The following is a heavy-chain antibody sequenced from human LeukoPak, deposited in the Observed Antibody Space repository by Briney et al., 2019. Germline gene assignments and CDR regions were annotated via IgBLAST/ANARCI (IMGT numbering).Heavy chain of an antibody. CDR3: ARGIGYYDSSGYGFDY. V-gene: IGHV3-30*14. Sequence: PGGSLRLSCAASGFTFSSYAMHWVRQAPGKGLEWVAVISYDGSNKYYADSVKGRFTISRHNSKNTLYLQMNSLRAEDTAVYYCARGIGYYDSSGYGFDYWGQGTLVTVSS. CDR1: GFTFSSYA. D-gene: IGHD3-22*01. J-gene: IGHJ4*02. CDR2: ISYDGSNK.